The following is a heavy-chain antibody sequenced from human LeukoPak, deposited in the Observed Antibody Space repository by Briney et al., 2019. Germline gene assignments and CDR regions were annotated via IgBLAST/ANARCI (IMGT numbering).Heavy chain of an antibody. D-gene: IGHD5-24*01. V-gene: IGHV5-51*01. Sequence: GGSLQISCKGSGYSFTTYWIAWVRPMPGEGLEWMGIIYPGDSETRYSPSFQGQVTISADKSITTAYLQWGSLKASDTAMYYCTRSPRDGYHDSFDIWGQGTMVTVFS. CDR3: TRSPRDGYHDSFDI. CDR2: IYPGDSET. J-gene: IGHJ3*02. CDR1: GYSFTTYW.